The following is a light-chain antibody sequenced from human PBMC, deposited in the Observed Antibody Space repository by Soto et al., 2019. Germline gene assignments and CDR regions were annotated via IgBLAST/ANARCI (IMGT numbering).Light chain of an antibody. V-gene: IGLV2-14*01. Sequence: QSALTQPASVSGSPGQSITISCTGTTSDVGGYRYVSWYQQHPDKAPKLLIFEVSNRPSGVSDRFSGSKSGNTASLTISGLQAEDEAVYYCISYTSSTTWVFGGGTKLTVL. CDR1: TSDVGGYRY. J-gene: IGLJ3*02. CDR2: EVS. CDR3: ISYTSSTTWV.